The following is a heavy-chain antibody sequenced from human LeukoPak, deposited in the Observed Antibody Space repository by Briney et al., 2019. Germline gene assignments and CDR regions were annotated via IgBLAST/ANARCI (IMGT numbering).Heavy chain of an antibody. J-gene: IGHJ3*02. D-gene: IGHD3-22*01. CDR1: GFTFSSYA. CDR3: AKYSSGYIPDAFDI. Sequence: GGSLRLSCAAAGFTFSSYAMSWVRQAPGKVREWVSAISGSGGSTYYADSVKDRFTISRDNSKNTLYLQMNSLRAEDTAVYYCAKYSSGYIPDAFDIWGQGTMVTVSS. CDR2: ISGSGGST. V-gene: IGHV3-23*01.